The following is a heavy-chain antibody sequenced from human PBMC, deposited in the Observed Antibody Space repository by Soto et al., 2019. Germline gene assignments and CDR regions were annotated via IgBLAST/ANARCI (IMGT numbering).Heavy chain of an antibody. D-gene: IGHD2-21*02. CDR2: IRYDGSNK. V-gene: IGHV3-30*18. J-gene: IGHJ4*02. CDR1: GFTFSSYG. Sequence: GGSLRLSCAASGFTFSSYGMHWVRQAPGKGLEWVAVIRYDGSNKYYADSVKGRFTISRDNSKNTLYLQMNSLRAEDTAVYYCAKPLAGGDYDYWGQGTLVTVSS. CDR3: AKPLAGGDYDY.